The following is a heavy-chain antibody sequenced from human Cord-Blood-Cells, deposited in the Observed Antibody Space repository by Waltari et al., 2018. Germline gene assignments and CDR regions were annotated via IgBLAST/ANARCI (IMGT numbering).Heavy chain of an antibody. CDR2: INAGNGNT. J-gene: IGHJ4*02. V-gene: IGHV1-3*01. Sequence: QVQLVQSGAEVKKPGASVKVSCKASGYTFTSYAMHWVRQAPGQRLEWMGWINAGNGNTKYSQKCQGRVTITRDTSASTAYMELSSLRSEDTAVYYCAREGMVATYDYWGQGTLVTVSS. CDR1: GYTFTSYA. CDR3: AREGMVATYDY. D-gene: IGHD5-12*01.